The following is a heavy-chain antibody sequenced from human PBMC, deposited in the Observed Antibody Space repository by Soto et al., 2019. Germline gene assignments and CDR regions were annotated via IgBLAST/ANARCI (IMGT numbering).Heavy chain of an antibody. D-gene: IGHD1-26*01. CDR1: GFTFSSYW. V-gene: IGHV3-23*01. CDR2: IDGDGGDT. CDR3: ARGRLAVGSDWFDS. J-gene: IGHJ5*01. Sequence: GGSLRLSCAASGFTFSSYWMSWVRQAPGKGLEWVSAIDGDGGDTFFADFVKGRFTMSRDNSKNTVYLHMRSLTAEDTALYYCARGRLAVGSDWFDSWGPGTLVTVSS.